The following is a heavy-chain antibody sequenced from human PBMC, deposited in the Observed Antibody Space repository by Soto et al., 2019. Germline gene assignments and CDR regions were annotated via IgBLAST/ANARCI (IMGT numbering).Heavy chain of an antibody. Sequence: QLQLQESGPGLVKPSETLSLTCTVSGGSISRSSYYWGWIRQPPGKGLEWIGSIYYSGSTYYNPSPQSRVTISVDTSKNQFSLKLSSVTAADTAVYYCARHDYGGFGLWGQGTLVTVSS. CDR2: IYYSGST. CDR1: GGSISRSSYY. V-gene: IGHV4-39*01. J-gene: IGHJ4*02. CDR3: ARHDYGGFGL. D-gene: IGHD4-17*01.